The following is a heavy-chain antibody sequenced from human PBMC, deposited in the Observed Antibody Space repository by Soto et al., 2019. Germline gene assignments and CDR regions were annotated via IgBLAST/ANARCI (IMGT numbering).Heavy chain of an antibody. D-gene: IGHD6-13*01. Sequence: QVQLVQSGAEEKKPGASVKVSCKASGYTFTSYAMHWVRQAPGQRLEWMGWINVGNGNTKYSQKFQGRVTITRDTSASTAYMELSSLRSEDTAVYYCARAPGGPGIAEYWGQGTLVTVSS. CDR1: GYTFTSYA. J-gene: IGHJ4*02. CDR2: INVGNGNT. CDR3: ARAPGGPGIAEY. V-gene: IGHV1-3*05.